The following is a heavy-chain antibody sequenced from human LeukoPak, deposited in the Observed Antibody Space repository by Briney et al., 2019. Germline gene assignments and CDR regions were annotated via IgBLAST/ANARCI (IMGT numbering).Heavy chain of an antibody. Sequence: GGSLRLSCAASGFSFSTYAMSWVRQAPGKGLEWVSTISGRGGNTYYADSVRGRFTISRVNSVNTLYLQMNSLRAEDTAVYYCARDRNYYDSSGYHRVDYWGQGTLVTVSS. J-gene: IGHJ4*02. CDR2: ISGRGGNT. V-gene: IGHV3-23*01. D-gene: IGHD3-22*01. CDR1: GFSFSTYA. CDR3: ARDRNYYDSSGYHRVDY.